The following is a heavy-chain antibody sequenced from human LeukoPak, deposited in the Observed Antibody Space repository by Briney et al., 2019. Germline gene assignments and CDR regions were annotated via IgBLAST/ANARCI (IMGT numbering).Heavy chain of an antibody. CDR3: ARDLGNFFDDSGYNRDFDS. CDR1: TSR. Sequence: GASVKVSCKATSRISWVRQAPGQGLEWMGWIGTYGGDTYYAQKFQGRITVTTDTSTGTVYMELRNLRSDGTAGYYCARDLGNFFDDSGYNRDFDSWGQGALVTVSS. V-gene: IGHV1-18*01. J-gene: IGHJ5*01. D-gene: IGHD3-22*01. CDR2: IGTYGGDT.